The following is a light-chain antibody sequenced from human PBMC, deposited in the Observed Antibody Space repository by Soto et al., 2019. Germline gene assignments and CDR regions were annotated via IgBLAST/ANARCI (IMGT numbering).Light chain of an antibody. J-gene: IGLJ1*01. CDR1: SSDVGGFHY. CDR2: EVS. V-gene: IGLV2-14*01. CDR3: SSYISSSTFYV. Sequence: QSALTQPASVSGSPGQSITISCTGTSSDVGGFHYVSWYQQHPGKAPKLLIFEVSHRPSGVSNRFSGSKSGNTASLTISGLQAEDEAADYCSSYISSSTFYVFGTGTKLTVL.